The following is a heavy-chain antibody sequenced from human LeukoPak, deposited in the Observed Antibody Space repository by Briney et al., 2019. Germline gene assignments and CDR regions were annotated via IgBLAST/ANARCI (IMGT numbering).Heavy chain of an antibody. V-gene: IGHV3-30*03. CDR2: ISYDGSNK. D-gene: IGHD3-9*01. Sequence: GGSLRLSCAASGFTFSSYSMNWVRQAPGKGLEWVAVISYDGSNKYYADSVKGRFTISRDNSKNTLYLQVNSLRAEDTAVYYCARGDGSAYYDILTGFDYWGQGTLVTVSS. CDR3: ARGDGSAYYDILTGFDY. CDR1: GFTFSSYS. J-gene: IGHJ4*02.